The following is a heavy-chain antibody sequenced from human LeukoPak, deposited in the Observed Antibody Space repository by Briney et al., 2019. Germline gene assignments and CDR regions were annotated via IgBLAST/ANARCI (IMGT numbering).Heavy chain of an antibody. V-gene: IGHV4-30-4*08. CDR3: ARDMVRGTWFDP. D-gene: IGHD3-10*01. CDR2: IYYSGST. Sequence: SETLSLTCTVSGGSISSYYWSWIRQPPGKGLEWIGYIYYSGSTYYNPSLKSRVTISVDTSKNQFSLKLSSVTAADTAVYYCARDMVRGTWFDPWGQGTLVTVSS. J-gene: IGHJ5*02. CDR1: GGSISSYY.